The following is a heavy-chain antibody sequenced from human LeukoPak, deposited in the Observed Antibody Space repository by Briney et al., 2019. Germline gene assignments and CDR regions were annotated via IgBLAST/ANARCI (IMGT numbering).Heavy chain of an antibody. Sequence: PGGSLRLSCAASGFTFSSYGMHWVRQAPGKGLEWVAFIRYDGSNKYYADSVKGRFTISRDNSKNTLYLQMNSLRAEDTAVYYCAKDSSTRSYCSGGSCYSGYAFDIWGQGTMVTVSS. V-gene: IGHV3-30*02. J-gene: IGHJ3*02. CDR1: GFTFSSYG. D-gene: IGHD2-15*01. CDR2: IRYDGSNK. CDR3: AKDSSTRSYCSGGSCYSGYAFDI.